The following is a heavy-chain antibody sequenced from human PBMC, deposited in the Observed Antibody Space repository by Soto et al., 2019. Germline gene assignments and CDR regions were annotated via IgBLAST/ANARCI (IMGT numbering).Heavy chain of an antibody. CDR2: MNPNRGNT. CDR1: GYTFTSYD. J-gene: IGHJ5*02. V-gene: IGHV1-8*01. D-gene: IGHD2-15*01. Sequence: ASVKVSCKASGYTFTSYDINWVRQATGQGLEWMGWMNPNRGNTGYAQKFQGRVTMTRNTSISTAYMELSSLRSEDTAVYYWARGYVAIYCGGGSCHYNWFDPWGQGTLVTVSS. CDR3: ARGYVAIYCGGGSCHYNWFDP.